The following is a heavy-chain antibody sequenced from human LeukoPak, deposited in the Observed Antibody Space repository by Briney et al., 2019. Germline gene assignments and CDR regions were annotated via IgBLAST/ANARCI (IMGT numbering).Heavy chain of an antibody. CDR3: ARPITIFGQAWWFDP. V-gene: IGHV3-7*01. CDR1: GFTFSSYW. CDR2: IKQDGSEK. D-gene: IGHD3-3*01. Sequence: GGSLRLSCAASGFTFSSYWMSWVRQAPGKGLEWVANIKQDGSEKYYVDSVKGRFTISRDNAKNSLYLQMNSLRAEDTAVYYCARPITIFGQAWWFDPWGQGTLVTVSS. J-gene: IGHJ5*02.